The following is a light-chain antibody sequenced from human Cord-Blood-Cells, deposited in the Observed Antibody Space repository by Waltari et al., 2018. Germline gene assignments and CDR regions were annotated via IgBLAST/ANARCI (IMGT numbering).Light chain of an antibody. Sequence: DIQMTQSPSSLSASVGDRVTITCRASQSISSCLNWYQQKPGKAPRLLIYAASSLQSGVPSRFSGSGSGTDFTLTISSLQPEYFAMYYCQQSYSTPPYSFGQGTKLEIK. V-gene: IGKV1-39*01. J-gene: IGKJ2*03. CDR1: QSISSC. CDR2: AAS. CDR3: QQSYSTPPYS.